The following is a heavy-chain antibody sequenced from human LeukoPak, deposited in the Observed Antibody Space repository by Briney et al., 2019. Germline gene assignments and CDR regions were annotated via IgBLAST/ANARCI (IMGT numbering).Heavy chain of an antibody. CDR2: ISYDGSSK. J-gene: IGHJ6*02. V-gene: IGHV3-30-3*01. Sequence: GGSLRLSCAASGFTFSSYAMHWVRQAPGKGLEWVAVISYDGSSKYYADSVKGRFTISRDNSKNTLYLQMNSLRAEDTAVYYCARDILPYYYYGMDVWGQGTTVTVSS. CDR1: GFTFSSYA. CDR3: ARDILPYYYYGMDV. D-gene: IGHD2/OR15-2a*01.